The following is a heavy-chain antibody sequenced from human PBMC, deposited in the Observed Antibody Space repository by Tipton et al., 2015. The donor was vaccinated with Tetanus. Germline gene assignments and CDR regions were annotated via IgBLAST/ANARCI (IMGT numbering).Heavy chain of an antibody. D-gene: IGHD6-13*01. CDR2: IYYSGST. J-gene: IGHJ4*02. V-gene: IGHV4-61*01. CDR3: ARLGVYPDY. Sequence: TLSLTCTVSGGSVSSGSYYWSWIRQPPGKGLEWIGYIYYSGSTNYNPSLKSRVTISVDTSKNQFSLKLSSVTAADTAVYYCARLGVYPDYWGQGTLVTVSS. CDR1: GGSVSSGSYY.